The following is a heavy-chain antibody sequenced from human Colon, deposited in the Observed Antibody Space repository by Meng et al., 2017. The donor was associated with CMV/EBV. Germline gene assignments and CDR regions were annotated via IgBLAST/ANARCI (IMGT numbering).Heavy chain of an antibody. D-gene: IGHD4/OR15-4a*01. J-gene: IGHJ4*01. CDR2: IYLSGHT. CDR1: SVNGDIYA. CDR3: ARANDFGRTGSPYHFDS. V-gene: IGHV4-30-2*01. Sequence: SVNGDIYAWNWIRQTPGKGLEWIGYIYLSGHTHYNPSLRSRVTLSLDTANDRFSLNLTSVTAADTAIYYCARANDFGRTGSPYHFDSWGHGALVTVSS.